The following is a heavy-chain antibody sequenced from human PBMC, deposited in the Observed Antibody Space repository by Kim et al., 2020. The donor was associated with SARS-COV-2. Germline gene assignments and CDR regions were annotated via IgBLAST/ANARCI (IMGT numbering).Heavy chain of an antibody. Sequence: SVKVSCKASGFTFTSSAMQWVRQARGQRLEWIGWIVVGSGNTNYAQKFQERVTITRDMSTSTAYMELSSLRSEDTAVYYCAAGNGPYYYYYYGMDVWGQGTTVTVPS. J-gene: IGHJ6*02. CDR2: IVVGSGNT. CDR1: GFTFTSSA. D-gene: IGHD2-8*01. CDR3: AAGNGPYYYYYYGMDV. V-gene: IGHV1-58*02.